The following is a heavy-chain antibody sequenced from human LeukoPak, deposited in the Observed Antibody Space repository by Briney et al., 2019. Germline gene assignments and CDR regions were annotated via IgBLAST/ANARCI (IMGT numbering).Heavy chain of an antibody. CDR3: AGHFTAYSNRANAFDI. D-gene: IGHD4-11*01. CDR1: GYSFTTYW. J-gene: IGHJ3*02. CDR2: INPGDSDT. Sequence: GESLKISCKVSGYSFTTYWIAWVRQMPGKGLEWMGIINPGDSDTRYSPSFQGQVTISADKSISTAYLRWSSLKASDTAMYYCAGHFTAYSNRANAFDIWGQGTMVTVSS. V-gene: IGHV5-51*01.